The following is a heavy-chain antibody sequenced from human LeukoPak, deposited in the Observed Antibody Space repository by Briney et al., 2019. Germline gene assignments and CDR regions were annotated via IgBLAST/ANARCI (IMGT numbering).Heavy chain of an antibody. CDR1: GGSFSGYY. CDR3: ASQIYYDFWSGYYGPLGY. V-gene: IGHV4-34*01. D-gene: IGHD3-3*01. Sequence: PSETLSLTCAVYGGSFSGYYWSWIRQPPGKGLEWIGEINHSGSINYNPSLKSRVTISVDTSKNQFSLKLSSVTAADTAVYYCASQIYYDFWSGYYGPLGYWGQGTLVTVSS. J-gene: IGHJ4*02. CDR2: INHSGSI.